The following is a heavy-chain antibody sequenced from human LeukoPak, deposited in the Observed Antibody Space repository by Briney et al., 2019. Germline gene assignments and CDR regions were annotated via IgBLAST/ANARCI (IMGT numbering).Heavy chain of an antibody. Sequence: GGSLRLSCASSRFTFSSYSMNWVRQASGKGLERVGRIRSKANSYATAYAASVKGRFTISRDDSKNTAYLQMNSQKTEDTAVYYCTRHRSYYDSSGYDWGQGTLVTVSS. V-gene: IGHV3-73*01. CDR2: IRSKANSYAT. CDR1: RFTFSSYS. J-gene: IGHJ4*02. CDR3: TRHRSYYDSSGYD. D-gene: IGHD3-22*01.